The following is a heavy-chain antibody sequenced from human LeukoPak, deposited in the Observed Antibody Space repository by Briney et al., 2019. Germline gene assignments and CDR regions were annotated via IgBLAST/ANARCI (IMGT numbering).Heavy chain of an antibody. V-gene: IGHV1-69*05. Sequence: SVKVSCKASGGTFSSYAISWVRQAPGQGLEWMGRIIPIFGTANYAQKFQGRVTITTDESTSTAYMDLSSLRSEDTAVYYCARGRRARPFDYWGQGTLVTVSS. D-gene: IGHD6-6*01. CDR2: IIPIFGTA. CDR1: GGTFSSYA. J-gene: IGHJ4*02. CDR3: ARGRRARPFDY.